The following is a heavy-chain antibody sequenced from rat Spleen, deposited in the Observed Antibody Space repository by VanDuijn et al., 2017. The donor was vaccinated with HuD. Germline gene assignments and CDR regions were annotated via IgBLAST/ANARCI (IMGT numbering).Heavy chain of an antibody. D-gene: IGHD1-8*01. Sequence: QVQLKESGPGLVQPSQTLSLTCTVSGFSLTSYGVIWVHQPPGKGLEWMGRIRSDGDTYYNSALKSRLSISRDTSKSQVFLKMSSLQTEDTATYYCAREGSTVDYWGQGVMVTVSS. CDR2: IRSDGDT. CDR1: GFSLTSYG. V-gene: IGHV2-13*01. J-gene: IGHJ2*01. CDR3: AREGSTVDY.